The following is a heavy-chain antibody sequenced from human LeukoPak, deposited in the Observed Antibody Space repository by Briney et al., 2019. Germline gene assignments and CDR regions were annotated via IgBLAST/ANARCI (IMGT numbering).Heavy chain of an antibody. J-gene: IGHJ6*02. CDR1: GGTFSSYA. Sequence: ASVKVSCKAFGGTFSSYAISWVRQAPGQGLEWMGGIIPIFGTANYAQKFQGRVTITADESTSTAYMELSSLRSEDTAVYYCARAHCSSTSCYDSGYYYYYGMDVWGQGTTVTVSS. CDR3: ARAHCSSTSCYDSGYYYYYGMDV. V-gene: IGHV1-69*13. D-gene: IGHD2-2*01. CDR2: IIPIFGTA.